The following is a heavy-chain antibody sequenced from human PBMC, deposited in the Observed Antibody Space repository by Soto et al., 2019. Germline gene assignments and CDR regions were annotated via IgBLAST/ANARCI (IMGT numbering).Heavy chain of an antibody. CDR1: GDTFTSYY. Sequence: ASVKVSCKASGDTFTSYYMHWVRQAPGQGLEWMGIINPSGGSTSYAQKFQGRVTMTMDTSTSTVYMELSSLRSEDTAVYYCARCWEYSSSWWQVGVDPWGQGTLVTVSS. D-gene: IGHD6-13*01. J-gene: IGHJ5*02. V-gene: IGHV1-46*01. CDR3: ARCWEYSSSWWQVGVDP. CDR2: INPSGGST.